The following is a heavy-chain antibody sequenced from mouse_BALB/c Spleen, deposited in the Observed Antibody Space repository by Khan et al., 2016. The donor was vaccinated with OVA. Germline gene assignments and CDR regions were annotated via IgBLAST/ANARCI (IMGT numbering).Heavy chain of an antibody. V-gene: IGHV5-6-3*01. Sequence: EVELVESGGGLVQPGGSLKLSCAASGFTFSSYGMSWVRQTPDKRLELVATINSNGGSTYYPDSVKGRFTISRDNAKNTLYRQMSSLKAEDTVMYYCARMARTINWGQGTTLTVSS. CDR1: GFTFSSYG. CDR3: ARMARTIN. CDR2: INSNGGST. J-gene: IGHJ2*01.